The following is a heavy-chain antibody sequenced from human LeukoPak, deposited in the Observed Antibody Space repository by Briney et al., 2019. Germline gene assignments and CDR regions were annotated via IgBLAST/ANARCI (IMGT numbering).Heavy chain of an antibody. V-gene: IGHV4-4*07. Sequence: PSETLSLTCTVSGGSISSYYWSWIRQPAGKGLEWIGRIYTSGSTNYNPSLKSRVTMSVDTSKNQFSLKLSSVTAADTAVYYCARDLYYYGSGEAGSYYFDYWGQGTLVTVSS. D-gene: IGHD3-10*01. J-gene: IGHJ4*02. CDR1: GGSISSYY. CDR2: IYTSGST. CDR3: ARDLYYYGSGEAGSYYFDY.